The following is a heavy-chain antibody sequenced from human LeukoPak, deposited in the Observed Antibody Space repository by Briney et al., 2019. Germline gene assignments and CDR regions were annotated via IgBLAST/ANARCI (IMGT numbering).Heavy chain of an antibody. CDR3: ARRYDYGDYVWFDP. CDR2: IYYSGST. D-gene: IGHD4-17*01. J-gene: IGHJ5*02. CDR1: GGSISSYY. V-gene: IGHV4-59*08. Sequence: PSETLSLTCTVSGGSISSYYWSWIRQPPGKGLEWIGYIYYSGSTNYNPSLKSRVTISVDTSKNQFSLKLSSVTAADTAVYYCARRYDYGDYVWFDPWGQGTLVTDSS.